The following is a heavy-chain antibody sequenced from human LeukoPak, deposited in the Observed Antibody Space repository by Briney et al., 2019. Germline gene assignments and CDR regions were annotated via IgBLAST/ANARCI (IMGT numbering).Heavy chain of an antibody. CDR1: GGTFSSYA. J-gene: IGHJ4*02. D-gene: IGHD4-17*01. V-gene: IGHV1-69*04. CDR2: IIPILGIA. Sequence: SVKVSCKASGGTFSSYAISWVRQAPGRGLGWMGRIIPILGIANYAQKFQGRVTITADKSTSTAYMELSSLRSEDTAVYYCARVGRGTTVTTGPLDYWGQGTLVTVSS. CDR3: ARVGRGTTVTTGPLDY.